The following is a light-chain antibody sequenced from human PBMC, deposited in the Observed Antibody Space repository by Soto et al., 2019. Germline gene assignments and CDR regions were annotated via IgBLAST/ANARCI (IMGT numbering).Light chain of an antibody. CDR2: EVN. CDR3: CSYAGGGTYV. Sequence: QSVLTQPASVSGSPGQSITISCTGSSSDVGSYNVVSWFQQHPGKAPNLIIYEVNKWPSGVSNRFSGSKSGNTASLTVSGLQAEDEADYYCCSYAGGGTYVFGTGTXITVL. V-gene: IGLV2-23*02. J-gene: IGLJ1*01. CDR1: SSDVGSYNV.